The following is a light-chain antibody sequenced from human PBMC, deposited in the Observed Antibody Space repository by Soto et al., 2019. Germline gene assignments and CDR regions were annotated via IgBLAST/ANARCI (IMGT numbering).Light chain of an antibody. V-gene: IGKV3-15*01. CDR2: GAS. CDR3: QQYHIWPSWT. Sequence: EIVLTQSPATLSVSLGASATLSCRASQSVSLSLAWFQMRPGQPPRLLIYGASTRATDIPARFSGSGSGTDFPLTISSLQSEDFAVYFCQQYHIWPSWTFGQGTKVELK. J-gene: IGKJ1*01. CDR1: QSVSLS.